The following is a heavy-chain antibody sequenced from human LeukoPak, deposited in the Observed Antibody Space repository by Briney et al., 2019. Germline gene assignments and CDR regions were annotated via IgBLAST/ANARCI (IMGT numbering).Heavy chain of an antibody. V-gene: IGHV3-74*03. Sequence: GGSLRLSCAASGFTFSSYFMHWVRQAPGKGLVWVSRVSSDGTYTEYADSVKGRFTISRHNAKDTLYLQINSLRAEDTAVYYCAITVDCRATTDCYSYFHHWGQGTLVTVSS. CDR3: AITVDCRATTDCYSYFHH. D-gene: IGHD2-21*02. J-gene: IGHJ1*01. CDR1: GFTFSSYF. CDR2: VSSDGTYT.